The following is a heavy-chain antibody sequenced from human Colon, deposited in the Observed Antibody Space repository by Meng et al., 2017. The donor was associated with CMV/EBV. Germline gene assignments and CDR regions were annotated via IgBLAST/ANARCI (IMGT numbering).Heavy chain of an antibody. CDR3: ASTDSSGYYSWFDP. CDR2: INHSGST. J-gene: IGHJ5*02. CDR1: GGSFSGYY. Sequence: SETLSLTCAVYGGSFSGYYWSWIRQPPGKGLEWIGEINHSGSTNYNPSLKSRVTISVDTSKNQFSLKLRSVTAADMAVYSCASTDSSGYYSWFDPWAREPWSPSPQ. D-gene: IGHD3-22*01. V-gene: IGHV4-34*01.